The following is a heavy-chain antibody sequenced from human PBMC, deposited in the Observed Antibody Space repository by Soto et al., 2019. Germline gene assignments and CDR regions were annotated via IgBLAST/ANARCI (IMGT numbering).Heavy chain of an antibody. J-gene: IGHJ4*02. Sequence: SETLSLTFTISCDSTNIYYWSWILQPPGKGLEYIGSISYSVTANYNPSLRSRLTISVDTSKNQFSLKVTSVTAADTAVYYCAGQETTSPFFGFWGQGTLVTVSS. CDR1: CDSTNIYY. CDR3: AGQETTSPFFGF. V-gene: IGHV4-59*01. CDR2: ISYSVTA. D-gene: IGHD1-7*01.